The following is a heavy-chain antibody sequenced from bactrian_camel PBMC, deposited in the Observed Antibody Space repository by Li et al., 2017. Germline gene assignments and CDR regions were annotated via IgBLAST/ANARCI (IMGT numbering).Heavy chain of an antibody. CDR2: INSGGGAT. Sequence: HVQLVESGGGLVRPGGSLRLSCAASGFAFSVSYMCWVRQLPEKGLEWVAGINSGGGATLYSPSVEGRFTISRDNVKNTLYLQLDSLNTEDTAMYYCAKDPKMYGGSWLSPDIDHWGQGTQVTVS. D-gene: IGHD6*01. V-gene: IGHV3S1*01. CDR3: AKDPKMYGGSWLSPDIDH. J-gene: IGHJ4*01. CDR1: GFAFSVSY.